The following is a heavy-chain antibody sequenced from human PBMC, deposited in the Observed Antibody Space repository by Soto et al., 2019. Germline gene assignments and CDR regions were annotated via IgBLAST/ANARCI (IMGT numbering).Heavy chain of an antibody. CDR2: IYYSGST. V-gene: IGHV4-31*03. J-gene: IGHJ4*02. Sequence: QVQLQESGPGLVKPSQTLSLTCTVSGGSISSGGYYWSWIRQHPGKGLEWIGYIYYSGSTYYNPSLRRRVTISVDTSKNQFSLKLGSVTAAGTAVYYCARTAVAGRGYFDYWGQGTLVTVSS. CDR3: ARTAVAGRGYFDY. CDR1: GGSISSGGYY. D-gene: IGHD6-19*01.